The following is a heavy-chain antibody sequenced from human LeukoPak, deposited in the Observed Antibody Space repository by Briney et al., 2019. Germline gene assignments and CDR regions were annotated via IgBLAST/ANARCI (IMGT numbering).Heavy chain of an antibody. CDR2: IYHSGSA. CDR1: GGSISSANW. V-gene: IGHV4-4*02. D-gene: IGHD6-19*01. Sequence: NPSGTLSLTCAVSGGSISSANWWSWVRQPPGKGLEWIGEIYHSGSANYKPSLKSRVIISVDKSKNQFSLRLNSVTAADTAVYYCARGGIAVAGTLGMDVWGQGTTVTVSS. CDR3: ARGGIAVAGTLGMDV. J-gene: IGHJ6*02.